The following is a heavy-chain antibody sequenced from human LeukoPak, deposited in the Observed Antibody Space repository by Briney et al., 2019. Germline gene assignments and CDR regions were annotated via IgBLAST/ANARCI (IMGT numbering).Heavy chain of an antibody. Sequence: GGSLRLSCSASGFTFSRYAMLWVRQAPGKGLEYVSAISTSGGSTYYANSVKGRFTISRDNSKNTLYLQMSSLRDEDTAVYYCVGGFYWGQGTLVTVSS. CDR2: ISTSGGST. D-gene: IGHD3-16*01. CDR3: VGGFY. V-gene: IGHV3-64D*06. CDR1: GFTFSRYA. J-gene: IGHJ4*02.